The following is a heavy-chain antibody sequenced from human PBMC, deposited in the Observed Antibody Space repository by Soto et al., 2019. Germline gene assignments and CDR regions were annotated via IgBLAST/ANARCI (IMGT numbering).Heavy chain of an antibody. D-gene: IGHD1-26*01. CDR2: FDPEDGET. J-gene: IGHJ6*02. V-gene: IGHV1-24*01. CDR1: GYTLTELS. CDR3: ARGGTPWDYYYYYGMDV. Sequence: ASVKVSCKVSGYTLTELSMHWVRQAPGKGLEWMGGFDPEDGETIYAQKFQGRVTMTRDTSASTAYMELSSLRSEDTAVYYCARGGTPWDYYYYYGMDVWGQGTTVTVSS.